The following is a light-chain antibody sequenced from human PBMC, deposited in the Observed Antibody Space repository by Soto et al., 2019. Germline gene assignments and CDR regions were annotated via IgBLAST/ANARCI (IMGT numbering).Light chain of an antibody. CDR1: RGHSSYA. J-gene: IGLJ2*01. CDR3: QTWDTGARVV. CDR2: LSSDGSH. V-gene: IGLV4-69*01. Sequence: QLVLTQSPSASASLGASVKLTCTLRRGHSSYAIAWHQQQPEKGPRYLMKLSSDGSHSKGDGIPDRFSGSSSGAERYLTISSLQSEDEADYYCQTWDTGARVVFGGGTKLTVL.